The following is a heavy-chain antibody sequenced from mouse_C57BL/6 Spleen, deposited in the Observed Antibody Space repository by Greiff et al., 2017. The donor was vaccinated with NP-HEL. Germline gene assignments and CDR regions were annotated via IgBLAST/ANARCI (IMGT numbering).Heavy chain of an antibody. J-gene: IGHJ1*03. D-gene: IGHD1-1*01. CDR3: ASYYYGSSYNPYFDV. CDR1: GYTFTSYW. CDR2: IHPNSGST. V-gene: IGHV1-64*01. Sequence: QVQLQQPGAELVKPGASVKLSCKASGYTFTSYWMLWVKQRPGQGLEWIGMIHPNSGSTNYNEKFKSKATLTVDKSSSTAYMQLSSLTSEDSAVYYCASYYYGSSYNPYFDVWGTGTTVTVSS.